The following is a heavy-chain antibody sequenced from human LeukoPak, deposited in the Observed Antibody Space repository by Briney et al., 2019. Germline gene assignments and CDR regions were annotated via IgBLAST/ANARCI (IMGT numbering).Heavy chain of an antibody. D-gene: IGHD3-3*01. CDR2: IWYDGSNK. CDR3: AKDGGLDYDFWSGYHRTAYYFDY. Sequence: GGSLRLSCAASGFTFSSYGMHWVRQAPSKGLEWVAVIWYDGSNKYYADSVKGRVTISRDNSKNTLYLQMNSLRAEDTAVYYCAKDGGLDYDFWSGYHRTAYYFDYWGQGTLVTVSS. J-gene: IGHJ4*02. V-gene: IGHV3-33*06. CDR1: GFTFSSYG.